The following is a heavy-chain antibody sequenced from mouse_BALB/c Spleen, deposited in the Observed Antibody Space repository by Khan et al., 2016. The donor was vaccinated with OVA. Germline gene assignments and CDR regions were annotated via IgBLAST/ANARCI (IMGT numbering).Heavy chain of an antibody. J-gene: IGHJ3*01. V-gene: IGHV3-8*02. Sequence: VQLQQSGPSLVKPSQTLSLTCSVTGDSITSGYWNWIRKFPENKLEYMGYIIYTGYTYYNPSLQSRISITRHTSKNQYYLQLNPVTDEDTATYYWARSTYRYAFVYWGQGTLVTVSA. CDR3: ARSTYRYAFVY. D-gene: IGHD2-12*01. CDR1: GDSITSGY. CDR2: IIYTGYT.